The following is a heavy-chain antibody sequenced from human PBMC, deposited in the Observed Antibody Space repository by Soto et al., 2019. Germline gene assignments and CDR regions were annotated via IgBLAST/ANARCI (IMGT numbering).Heavy chain of an antibody. J-gene: IGHJ4*02. Sequence: GGSLRLSCAASGFTLSHYVVSWVRQAPGKGLEWVSGISDSGRSSSSADSVKGRFTISRDNSNNAFFLHMNSLTVEDTAVYYCTKGGDSWSGYSHYWGQGALVTVSS. CDR1: GFTLSHYV. V-gene: IGHV3-23*01. CDR2: ISDSGRSS. CDR3: TKGGDSWSGYSHY. D-gene: IGHD3-3*01.